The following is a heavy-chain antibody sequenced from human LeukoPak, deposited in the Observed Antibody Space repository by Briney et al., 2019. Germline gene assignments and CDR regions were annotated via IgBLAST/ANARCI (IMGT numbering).Heavy chain of an antibody. J-gene: IGHJ4*02. CDR3: AKDRGSSGYLFDY. Sequence: GGSLRLSCAASGFTLRTYWMSWVRQAPGKGLEWVASIKRDGSEKYYVDSVKGRFTISRDNSKNTLYLQMNSLRAEDTAVYYCAKDRGSSGYLFDYWGQGTLVTVSS. D-gene: IGHD3-22*01. CDR1: GFTLRTYW. CDR2: IKRDGSEK. V-gene: IGHV3-7*01.